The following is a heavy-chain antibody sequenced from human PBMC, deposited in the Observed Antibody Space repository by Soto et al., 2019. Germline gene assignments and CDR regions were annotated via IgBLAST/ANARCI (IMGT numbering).Heavy chain of an antibody. CDR1: GFTFSSYA. CDR3: ATPLGGATTDYYYGMDV. CDR2: ISGSGGST. D-gene: IGHD1-26*01. J-gene: IGHJ6*02. Sequence: EVQLLESGGGLLQPGGSLRLSCAASGFTFSSYAMSWVRQAPGKGLEWVSAISGSGGSTYYADSVKGRFTISRDNSKNTLYLQMNSLRAEDTAVYYCATPLGGATTDYYYGMDVWGQGTTVTVSS. V-gene: IGHV3-23*01.